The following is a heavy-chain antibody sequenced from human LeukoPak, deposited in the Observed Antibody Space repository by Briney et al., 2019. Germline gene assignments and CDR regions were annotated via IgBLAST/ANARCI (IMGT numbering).Heavy chain of an antibody. Sequence: PGGSLRLSCAASGFSFSSHGMSWVRQAPGKGPEWVSSISSGSDYTFYADSVKGRFTISRDNSKNTLYLQMNSLRAGDTAIYHCAKIGVIGNWYYDVWGRGTLVTVSS. CDR2: ISSGSDYT. V-gene: IGHV3-23*01. J-gene: IGHJ2*01. CDR1: GFSFSSHG. CDR3: AKIGVIGNWYYDV. D-gene: IGHD3-10*01.